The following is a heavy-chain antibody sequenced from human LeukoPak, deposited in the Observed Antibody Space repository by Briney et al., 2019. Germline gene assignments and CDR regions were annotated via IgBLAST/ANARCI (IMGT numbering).Heavy chain of an antibody. CDR3: AKSPIAAAGHNWFDP. V-gene: IGHV3-9*03. CDR2: ISWNSGSI. J-gene: IGHJ5*02. Sequence: GRSLRLSCAASGFTFDDYAMLWVRQAPGKGLEWVSGISWNSGSIGYADSVKGRFTISRDNAKNSLYLQMNSLRDEDMALYYCAKSPIAAAGHNWFDPWGQGTLVTVSS. D-gene: IGHD6-13*01. CDR1: GFTFDDYA.